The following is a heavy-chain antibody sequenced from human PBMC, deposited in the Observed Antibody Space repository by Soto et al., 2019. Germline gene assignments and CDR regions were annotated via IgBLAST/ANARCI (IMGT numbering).Heavy chain of an antibody. V-gene: IGHV3-30*18. Sequence: QVQLVESGGGVVQPERSLRLSCAASGFTFSSYGMHWVRQAPGKGLEWVAVISYDGSNKYYADSVKGRFTISRDNSKNTLYLQMNNLRAEDTAVYYCAKDLSHGDFDYYSMDVWGQGTTVTVSS. CDR2: ISYDGSNK. CDR3: AKDLSHGDFDYYSMDV. J-gene: IGHJ6*02. D-gene: IGHD4-17*01. CDR1: GFTFSSYG.